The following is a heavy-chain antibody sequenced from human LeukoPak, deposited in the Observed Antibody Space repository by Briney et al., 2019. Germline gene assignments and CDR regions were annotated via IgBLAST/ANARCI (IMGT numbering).Heavy chain of an antibody. V-gene: IGHV3-23*01. Sequence: GGSLRLSCAASGFTLSTYAMSWVRQTPGKGLEWVAATSSSDAGTYHADSVRGRFTISRDNSKNTLYLQMNSLRAEDTAVYCCAELGITMIGGVWGKGTTVTISS. CDR1: GFTLSTYA. CDR3: AELGITMIGGV. D-gene: IGHD3-10*02. J-gene: IGHJ6*04. CDR2: TSSSDAGT.